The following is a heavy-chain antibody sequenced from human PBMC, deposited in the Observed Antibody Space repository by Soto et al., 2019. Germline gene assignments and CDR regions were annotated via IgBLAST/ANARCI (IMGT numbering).Heavy chain of an antibody. CDR1: GGSISSGGYY. Sequence: SETLSLTCTVSGGSISSGGYYWSWIRQHPGKGLEWIGYIYYSGRTYYNPSLKSRVTISVDTSKNQFSLKLSSVTAADTAVYYCARVSTHIVATMTYYGMDVWGKGTTVTVSS. D-gene: IGHD5-12*01. CDR3: ARVSTHIVATMTYYGMDV. CDR2: IYYSGRT. V-gene: IGHV4-31*03. J-gene: IGHJ6*04.